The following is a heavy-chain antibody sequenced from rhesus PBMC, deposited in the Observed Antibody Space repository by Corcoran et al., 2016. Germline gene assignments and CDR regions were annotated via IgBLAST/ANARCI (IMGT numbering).Heavy chain of an antibody. J-gene: IGHJ3*01. V-gene: IGHV4-106*01. CDR3: ARSDQYCTSTTCYAAGGDAFDF. CDR1: GGSISDDYY. D-gene: IGHD2-2*01. Sequence: QVQLQESGPGLVKPSETLSLTCAVSGGSISDDYYWSWIRQPPGKGLEWIGFIYGSGGGTNYNPSLKNPVTISIDTSKNQFSLKLSSVTAADTAVYYCARSDQYCTSTTCYAAGGDAFDFWGQGLRVTVSS. CDR2: IYGSGGGT.